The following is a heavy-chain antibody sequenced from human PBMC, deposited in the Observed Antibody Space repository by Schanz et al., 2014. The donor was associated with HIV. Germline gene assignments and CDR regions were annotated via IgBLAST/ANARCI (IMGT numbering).Heavy chain of an antibody. D-gene: IGHD3-10*01. V-gene: IGHV3-30*03. CDR3: ARDALPSSVRGMISNWFDP. Sequence: QVQLVESGGGVVQPRRSLRLSCAASGFSFNNYGMHWVRQAPGKGLEWVAVISYDGRNKLYADSVKGRFTISRDNSKNTLSLQMKSLRDEDTALYYCARDALPSSVRGMISNWFDPWGQGTLVTVSS. J-gene: IGHJ5*02. CDR1: GFSFNNYG. CDR2: ISYDGRNK.